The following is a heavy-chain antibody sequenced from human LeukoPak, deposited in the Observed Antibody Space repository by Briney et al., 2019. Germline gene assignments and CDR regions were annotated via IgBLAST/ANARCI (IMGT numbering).Heavy chain of an antibody. CDR2: IYHNGNT. CDR3: ARVGATLDAFDI. D-gene: IGHD1-26*01. Sequence: SETLSLTCAVYGGSFSGYYWSWIRQPPGKGLEWIGSIYHNGNTFYNPSLKSRITISVDTSKNQFSLKPSSVTAADTAVYYCARVGATLDAFDIWGQGTMVTVSS. V-gene: IGHV4-34*01. CDR1: GGSFSGYY. J-gene: IGHJ3*02.